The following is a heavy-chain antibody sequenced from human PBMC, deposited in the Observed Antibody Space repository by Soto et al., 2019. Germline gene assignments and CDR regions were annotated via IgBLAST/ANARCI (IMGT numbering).Heavy chain of an antibody. CDR3: ARDQEPSTLYYDYYYMDV. V-gene: IGHV1-46*03. CDR1: GYTFTSYY. CDR2: INPSGGST. Sequence: QVQLVQSGAEVKKPGASVTVSCKASGYTFTSYYIHWVRQAPGQGLEWMGIINPSGGSTSYAQKFQSRVNMTRDTSTRTVYMEVSCLRYEDTAVYYCARDQEPSTLYYDYYYMDVWGKGTTVTVSS. J-gene: IGHJ6*03.